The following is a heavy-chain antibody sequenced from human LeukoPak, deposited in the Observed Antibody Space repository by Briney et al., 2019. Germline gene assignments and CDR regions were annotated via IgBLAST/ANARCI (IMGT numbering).Heavy chain of an antibody. CDR2: ISSSSSYI. D-gene: IGHD3-10*01. CDR1: GFTFSSYS. CDR3: ASFSMVRLNWFDP. V-gene: IGHV3-21*01. J-gene: IGHJ5*02. Sequence: GGSLRLSCAASGFTFSSYSMNWVRQAPGKGLEWVSSISSSSSYIYYADSVKGRFTISRDNAKNSLYLQMNSLRAEDTAVYYCASFSMVRLNWFDPWGQGTLVTVSS.